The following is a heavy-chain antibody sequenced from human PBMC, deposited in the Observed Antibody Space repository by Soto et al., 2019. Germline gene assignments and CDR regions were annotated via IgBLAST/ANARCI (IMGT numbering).Heavy chain of an antibody. CDR3: ARGNYYDSSDYYFGMGTYFFDY. J-gene: IGHJ4*02. CDR2: ISAYNGNT. Sequence: ASVKVSCKASGYTFTSYGISWVRQAPGQGLEWMGWISAYNGNTNYAQKLQGRVTMTTDTSTSTAYMELRSLRSDDTAVYYCARGNYYDSSDYYFGMGTYFFDYWGQGTLVTVSS. V-gene: IGHV1-18*04. CDR1: GYTFTSYG. D-gene: IGHD3-22*01.